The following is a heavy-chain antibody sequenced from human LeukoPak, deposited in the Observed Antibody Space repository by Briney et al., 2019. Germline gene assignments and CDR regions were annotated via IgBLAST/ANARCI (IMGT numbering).Heavy chain of an antibody. Sequence: GALVKVSCKASGYTFTGYYMHWVRQAPGQGLEWMGWINPNSGGTNYAQKFQGRVTMTRDTSISTAYMELSRLRSDDTAVYYCARDLSAARGWAWLWGRGTLVTVSS. D-gene: IGHD6-6*01. CDR2: INPNSGGT. J-gene: IGHJ2*01. CDR3: ARDLSAARGWAWL. CDR1: GYTFTGYY. V-gene: IGHV1-2*02.